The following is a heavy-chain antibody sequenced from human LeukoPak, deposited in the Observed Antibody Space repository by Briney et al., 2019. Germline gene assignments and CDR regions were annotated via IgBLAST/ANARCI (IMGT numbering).Heavy chain of an antibody. D-gene: IGHD6-19*01. V-gene: IGHV3-9*01. CDR2: ISWNSGII. Sequence: PGGSLRLSCAASGSTFDDYAMHWVRQVPGKGLEWVSGISWNSGIIDYADSVKGRFTISRDNAKNSLYLQMNSLRPEDTALYYCAKDDMSSGWYGGFDFWGQGTLVTVSS. J-gene: IGHJ4*02. CDR3: AKDDMSSGWYGGFDF. CDR1: GSTFDDYA.